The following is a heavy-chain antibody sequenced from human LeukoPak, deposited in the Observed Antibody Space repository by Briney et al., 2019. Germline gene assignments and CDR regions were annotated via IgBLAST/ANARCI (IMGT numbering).Heavy chain of an antibody. CDR3: ARVGGTNYYYYGMDV. Sequence: PSGTLSLTCTVSGGSINGYYWSWIRQPPGKGLEWIGYIYYSGSTNYNPSLKSRVTISVDTSKNQFSLKVSSVTAADTAVYYCARVGGTNYYYYGMDVWGQGTTVTVSS. CDR2: IYYSGST. D-gene: IGHD1-26*01. J-gene: IGHJ6*02. CDR1: GGSINGYY. V-gene: IGHV4-59*01.